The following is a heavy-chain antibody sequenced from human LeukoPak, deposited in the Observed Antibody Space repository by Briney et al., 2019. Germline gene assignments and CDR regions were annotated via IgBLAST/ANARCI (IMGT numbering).Heavy chain of an antibody. D-gene: IGHD2-2*01. CDR1: GFTFSSYS. V-gene: IGHV3-21*01. CDR2: ISSSSSYI. Sequence: GGSLRLSCAASGFTFSSYSMNWVRQAPGKGLEWVSSISSSSSYIYYADSVKGRFTISRDNAKNSLYLQMNSLRVEDTAVYYCARGGPGCSSTSCYAIRVFDYWGQGTLVTVSS. J-gene: IGHJ4*02. CDR3: ARGGPGCSSTSCYAIRVFDY.